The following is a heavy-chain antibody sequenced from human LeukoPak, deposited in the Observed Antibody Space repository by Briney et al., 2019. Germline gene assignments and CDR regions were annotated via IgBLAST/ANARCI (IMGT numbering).Heavy chain of an antibody. CDR2: ISGSGNGT. CDR3: AKGNNGDYDY. CDR1: GFTFSSYT. D-gene: IGHD4-17*01. V-gene: IGHV3-23*01. Sequence: GGSLRLSCAASGFTFSSYTMNWVRQAPGKGLEWVSTISGSGNGTYYADSVKGRFIISRDNSDNTLFLQMNRLRDEDTAVYYFAKGNNGDYDYWGQGTVVTVSS. J-gene: IGHJ4*02.